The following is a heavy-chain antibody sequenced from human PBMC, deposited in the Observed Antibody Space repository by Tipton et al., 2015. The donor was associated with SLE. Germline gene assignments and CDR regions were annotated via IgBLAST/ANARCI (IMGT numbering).Heavy chain of an antibody. D-gene: IGHD3-22*01. CDR1: GGSISSGDYY. J-gene: IGHJ4*02. Sequence: TLSLTCTVSGGSISSGDYYWSWIRQPPGKGLEWIGFIYYSGSTYYKPSLKSRLTISVDTSKNQFSLKLSSVTAADTAVYYCARVRVAYDSSGDDYWGQGTLVTVSS. CDR2: IYYSGST. CDR3: ARVRVAYDSSGDDY. V-gene: IGHV4-30-4*01.